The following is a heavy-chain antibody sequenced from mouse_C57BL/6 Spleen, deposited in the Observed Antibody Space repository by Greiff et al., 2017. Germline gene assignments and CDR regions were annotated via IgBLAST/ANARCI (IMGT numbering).Heavy chain of an antibody. CDR1: GFTFSDYG. CDR3: ARGEGRRYFDV. V-gene: IGHV5-17*01. J-gene: IGHJ1*03. Sequence: EVQLQESGGGLVKPGGSLKLSCAASGFTFSDYGMHWVRQAPEKGLEWVAYISSGSSTIYYADTVKGRFTISRDKAKNTLFLQMTSLRSEDTAMYYCARGEGRRYFDVWGTGTTVTVSS. CDR2: ISSGSSTI. D-gene: IGHD2-14*01.